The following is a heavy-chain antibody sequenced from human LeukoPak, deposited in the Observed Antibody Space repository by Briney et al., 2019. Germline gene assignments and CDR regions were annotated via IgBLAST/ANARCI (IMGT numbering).Heavy chain of an antibody. Sequence: SQTLSLTCTVSGGSISSGDYYWSWIRQPPGKGLEWIEYIYYSGSTYYNPSLKSRVTISVDTSKNQFSLKLSSVTAADTGVYYCASMPYDFWSGYGYYYMNVWGKGTTVTVSS. D-gene: IGHD3-3*01. CDR1: GGSISSGDYY. CDR3: ASMPYDFWSGYGYYYMNV. CDR2: IYYSGST. V-gene: IGHV4-30-4*08. J-gene: IGHJ6*03.